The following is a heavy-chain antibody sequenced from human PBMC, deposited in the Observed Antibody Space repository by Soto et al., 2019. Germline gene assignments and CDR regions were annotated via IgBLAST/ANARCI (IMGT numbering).Heavy chain of an antibody. CDR2: ISSSSSYI. Sequence: EVQLVESGGGLVKPGGSLRLSCAASGFTFSSYSMNWVRQAPGKGLEWVSSISSSSSYIYYADSVKGRFTISRDNAKNSLYLQMNSLRAEDTAVYYCAIARRGSSWGSDYWGQGTLVTVSS. CDR3: AIARRGSSWGSDY. J-gene: IGHJ4*02. V-gene: IGHV3-21*01. D-gene: IGHD6-13*01. CDR1: GFTFSSYS.